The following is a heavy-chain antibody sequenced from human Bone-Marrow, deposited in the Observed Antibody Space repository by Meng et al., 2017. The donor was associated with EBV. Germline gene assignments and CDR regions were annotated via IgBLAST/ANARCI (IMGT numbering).Heavy chain of an antibody. CDR3: ARGPSRYYDSSGYYPG. Sequence: VELQQWGGGLLKPSETLPLTCAVYGGSFSGYYWSWIRQPPGKGLEWVSRINSVGGSTSYADSVKGRFTISRDNAKNTLYLQMNSLRAEDTAVYYCARGPSRYYDSSGYYPGWGQGTLVTVSS. V-gene: IGHV3-74*01. CDR2: INSVGGST. D-gene: IGHD3-22*01. J-gene: IGHJ4*02. CDR1: GGSFSGYY.